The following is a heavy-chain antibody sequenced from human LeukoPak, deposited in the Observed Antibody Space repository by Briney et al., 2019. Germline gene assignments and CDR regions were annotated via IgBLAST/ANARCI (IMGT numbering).Heavy chain of an antibody. CDR1: GFNFSHYT. CDR3: ARASILPRCFGGSCFAPLDY. D-gene: IGHD2-15*01. V-gene: IGHV3-21*01. J-gene: IGHJ4*02. CDR2: ISSAGRYI. Sequence: PGGSLRLSCTASGFNFSHYTMTWVRQAPGEGLERVSSISSAGRYIYYSESLKGRFTVSRDDASSSLSLQMDSLRAENSAVYYCARASILPRCFGGSCFAPLDYWGQGSLIAVSS.